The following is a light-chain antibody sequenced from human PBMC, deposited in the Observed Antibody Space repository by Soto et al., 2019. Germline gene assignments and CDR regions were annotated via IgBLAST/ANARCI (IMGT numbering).Light chain of an antibody. V-gene: IGKV3-20*01. CDR3: QQYGSSLFT. J-gene: IGKJ3*01. CDR1: QYINTR. CDR2: GTS. Sequence: ELVLTQSPATLSSFPGDRVTLSCRASQYINTRLAWYQQKPGQAPRVLIYGTSIRASGVPERFSGGGSGTDFTLTITRLEPEDFAVYYCQQYGSSLFTFGPGTKVDIK.